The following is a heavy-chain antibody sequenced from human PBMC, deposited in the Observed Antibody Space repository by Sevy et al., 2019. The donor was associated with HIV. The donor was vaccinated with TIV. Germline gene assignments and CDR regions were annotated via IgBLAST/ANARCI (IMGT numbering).Heavy chain of an antibody. CDR2: ITNSGTTK. Sequence: GGSLRLSCTASGFPFSSYEMNWVRQAPGKGLEWVSYITNSGTTKYYSDSGRGRFTISRDNARNSLHLQMNSLRAEDTAVYYCARDLPPSATTVAHFDCWGQGTLVTVSS. CDR3: ARDLPPSATTVAHFDC. D-gene: IGHD4-17*01. CDR1: GFPFSSYE. J-gene: IGHJ4*02. V-gene: IGHV3-48*03.